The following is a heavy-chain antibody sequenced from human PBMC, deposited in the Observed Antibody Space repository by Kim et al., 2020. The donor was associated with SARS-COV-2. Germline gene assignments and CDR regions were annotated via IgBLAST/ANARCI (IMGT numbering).Heavy chain of an antibody. V-gene: IGHV3-23*01. CDR1: GFTFSSYA. CDR3: AANLLGMATIAPYYFDY. D-gene: IGHD5-12*01. J-gene: IGHJ4*02. CDR2: ISGSGGST. Sequence: GGSLRLSCAASGFTFSSYAMSWVRQAPGKGLEWVSAISGSGGSTYYADSVKGRFTISRDNSKNTLYLQMNSLRAEDTAVYYCAANLLGMATIAPYYFDYWGQGTLVTVSS.